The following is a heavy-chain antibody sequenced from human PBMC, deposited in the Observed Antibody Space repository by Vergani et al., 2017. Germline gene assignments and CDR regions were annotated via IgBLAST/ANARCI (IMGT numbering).Heavy chain of an antibody. D-gene: IGHD2-15*01. CDR1: GGSISSGGYY. Sequence: QVQLQESGPGLVKPSQTLSLTCTVSGGSISSGGYYWSWMRQHPGKGLEWIGYLYYSGSTYYNPSLKSRVTISVDTSKNQFSLKLSSVTAADTAVYYCARGVGYCSGGSCYDYWGQGTLVTVSS. J-gene: IGHJ4*02. CDR2: LYYSGST. V-gene: IGHV4-31*03. CDR3: ARGVGYCSGGSCYDY.